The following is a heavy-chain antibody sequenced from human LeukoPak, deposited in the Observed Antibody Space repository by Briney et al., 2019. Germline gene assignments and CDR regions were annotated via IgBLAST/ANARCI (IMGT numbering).Heavy chain of an antibody. V-gene: IGHV4-34*01. Sequence: PSETLSLTCAVYGGSFSGYCWSWIRQPPGKGLEWIGEINHSGSTNYNPSLKSRVTISVDTSKNQFSLKLSSVTAADTAVYYCARGFGTAMDNAFDIWGQGTMVTVSS. D-gene: IGHD5-18*01. CDR1: GGSFSGYC. CDR3: ARGFGTAMDNAFDI. CDR2: INHSGST. J-gene: IGHJ3*02.